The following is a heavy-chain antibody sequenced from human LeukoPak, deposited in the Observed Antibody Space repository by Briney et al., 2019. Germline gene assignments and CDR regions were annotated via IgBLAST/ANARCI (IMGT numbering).Heavy chain of an antibody. Sequence: GGSLRLSCAASGFTFSSYALTWVRQAPGKGLEWVLAISGGGDSTYYADSVKGRFTISRDNSKNTLYLQMNSLRAEDTAVYYCAKDGGYDFDYWGQGTLVTVSS. D-gene: IGHD5-12*01. CDR3: AKDGGYDFDY. CDR2: ISGGGDST. V-gene: IGHV3-23*01. CDR1: GFTFSSYA. J-gene: IGHJ4*02.